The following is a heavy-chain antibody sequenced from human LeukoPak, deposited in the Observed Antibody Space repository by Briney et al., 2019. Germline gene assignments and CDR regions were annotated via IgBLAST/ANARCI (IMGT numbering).Heavy chain of an antibody. D-gene: IGHD3-22*01. J-gene: IGHJ4*02. CDR2: IIPIFGTA. CDR1: GGTFSSYA. Sequence: ASVKVSCKASGGTFSSYAISWVRQAPGQGLEWMGGIIPIFGTANYAQKFQGRVTIIADKSTSTAYMELSSLRSEDTAVYYCARVHYDSSGPGGDWGQGTLVTVSS. V-gene: IGHV1-69*06. CDR3: ARVHYDSSGPGGD.